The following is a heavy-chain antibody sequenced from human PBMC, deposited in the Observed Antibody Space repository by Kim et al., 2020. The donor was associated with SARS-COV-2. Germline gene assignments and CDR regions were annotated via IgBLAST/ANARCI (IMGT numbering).Heavy chain of an antibody. CDR1: GGSISSGGYS. CDR3: ARMTEYYYESSGYLYYFDN. Sequence: SETLSLTCAVSGGSISSGGYSWSWIRQPPGKGLEWIGYIYHSGSTCYNPSLKSRVTISVDRSKNQFSLKLSSVTAADTAVYYCARMTEYYYESSGYLYYFDNWGQGTLVTVSS. CDR2: IYHSGST. D-gene: IGHD3-22*01. V-gene: IGHV4-30-2*01. J-gene: IGHJ4*02.